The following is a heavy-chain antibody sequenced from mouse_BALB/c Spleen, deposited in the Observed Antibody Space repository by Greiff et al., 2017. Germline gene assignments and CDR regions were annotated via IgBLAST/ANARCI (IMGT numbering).Heavy chain of an antibody. J-gene: IGHJ3*01. D-gene: IGHD2-1*01. CDR2: IDPYYGGT. CDR3: ASEMGNYWFAY. CDR1: GYSFTGYN. V-gene: IGHV1-39*01. Sequence: EVKLVESGPELEKPGASVKISCKASGYSFTGYNMNWVKQSNGKSLEWIGNIDPYYGGTSYNQKFKGKATLTVDKSSSTAYMQLKSLTSEDSAVYYCASEMGNYWFAYWGQGTLVTVSA.